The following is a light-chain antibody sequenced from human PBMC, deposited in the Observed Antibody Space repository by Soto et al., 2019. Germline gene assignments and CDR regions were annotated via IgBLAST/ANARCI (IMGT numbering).Light chain of an antibody. CDR2: AAS. CDR1: QTISGF. V-gene: IGKV1-39*01. Sequence: DIQMTQSPSSLSASGGDRVAITCRASQTISGFLNWYQQKPGEAPKLLIYAASTLQSGVPSRFSGSGSGTDFTLTISSLQPDDFATYYCQQYNSYCTFGQGTKVDIK. J-gene: IGKJ1*01. CDR3: QQYNSYCT.